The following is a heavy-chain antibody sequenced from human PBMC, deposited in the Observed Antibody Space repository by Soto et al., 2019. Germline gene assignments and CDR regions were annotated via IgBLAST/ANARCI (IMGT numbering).Heavy chain of an antibody. CDR3: ARDRGGGSGAGRFQH. J-gene: IGHJ1*01. Sequence: PGGSLRLSCAASGLTFSSYSMNWVRQDPGKGLEWVSSISSSSSYIYYADSVKGRFTISRDNAKNSLYLQMNSLRAEDTAVYYCARDRGGGSGAGRFQHWGQGTLVTVSS. CDR2: ISSSSSYI. D-gene: IGHD2-15*01. CDR1: GLTFSSYS. V-gene: IGHV3-21*01.